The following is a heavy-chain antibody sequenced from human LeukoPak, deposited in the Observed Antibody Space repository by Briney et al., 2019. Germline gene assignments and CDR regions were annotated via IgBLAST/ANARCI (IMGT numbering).Heavy chain of an antibody. V-gene: IGHV1-2*06. D-gene: IGHD5-24*01. CDR1: VYTFTSYD. Sequence: ASVKVSCKASVYTFTSYDINWVRQAPGQGLEWMGRINPDSGGTNYAQKFQGRVTMTRDTSITTAYMELSRLRSDDTAVDYCARGSEMATTFIDYWGQGTLVTVSS. CDR3: ARGSEMATTFIDY. J-gene: IGHJ4*02. CDR2: INPDSGGT.